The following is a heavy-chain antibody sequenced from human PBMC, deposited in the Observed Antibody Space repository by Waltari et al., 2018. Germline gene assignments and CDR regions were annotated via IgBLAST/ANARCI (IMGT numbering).Heavy chain of an antibody. CDR1: GYHFNGYY. Sequence: QLLQSGAEVKKPGASVKVSCKASGYHFNGYYIHWVRQAPGQGLEWMGRVNPSSGATDYAQKFQGRVTMTRDTSINTAYMELSSLRSDDTAVYYCARSYVDFERRWFDPWGQGTLVTVSS. CDR2: VNPSSGAT. V-gene: IGHV1-2*06. CDR3: ARSYVDFERRWFDP. J-gene: IGHJ5*02. D-gene: IGHD3-3*01.